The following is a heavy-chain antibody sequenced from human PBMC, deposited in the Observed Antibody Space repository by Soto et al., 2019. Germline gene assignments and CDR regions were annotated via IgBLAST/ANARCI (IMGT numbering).Heavy chain of an antibody. J-gene: IGHJ4*02. D-gene: IGHD3-3*02. V-gene: IGHV3-48*01. CDR1: GFTFSSYT. Sequence: GGSLRLSCVASGFTFSSYTMNWVRQAPGKGLEWVAYITGSSDIVYYADSVKGRFTISRDNAKNSLYLQMSSLRADDTSVYYCASSKGPLDHWGQGTLVTVS. CDR3: ASSKGPLDH. CDR2: ITGSSDIV.